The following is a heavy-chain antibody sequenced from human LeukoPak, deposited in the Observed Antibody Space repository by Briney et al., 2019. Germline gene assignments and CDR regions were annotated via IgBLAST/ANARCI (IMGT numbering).Heavy chain of an antibody. Sequence: KPSETLSLTCTASGYSISSGYYWGWIRQPPGKGLEWIGSIYHSGGTYYNPSLKSRVTISVDTSKNQFSLKLSSVTAADTAVYYCARDLVGYYYDSSGSSYLDFWGQGTLVTVSS. J-gene: IGHJ4*02. CDR1: GYSISSGYY. CDR2: IYHSGGT. V-gene: IGHV4-38-2*02. D-gene: IGHD3-22*01. CDR3: ARDLVGYYYDSSGSSYLDF.